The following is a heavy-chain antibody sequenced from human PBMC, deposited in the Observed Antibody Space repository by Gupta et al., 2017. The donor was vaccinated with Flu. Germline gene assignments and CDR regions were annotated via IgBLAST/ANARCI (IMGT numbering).Heavy chain of an antibody. CDR1: YA. CDR2: VGNDGRT. CDR3: ARGRHDPGLHLDF. J-gene: IGHJ4*02. V-gene: IGHV3-23*01. Sequence: YAMSWVRQLPGEGLQWVSAVGNDGRTYYLDSVMGRFTISRDNSRNTLYLQMDSLRAEDTAVYYCARGRHDPGLHLDFWGQGTLVSVSS. D-gene: IGHD3-3*01.